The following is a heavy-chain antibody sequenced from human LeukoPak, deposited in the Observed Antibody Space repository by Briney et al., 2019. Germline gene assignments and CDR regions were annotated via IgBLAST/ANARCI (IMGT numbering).Heavy chain of an antibody. D-gene: IGHD3-3*01. CDR3: ARVVWRAPYCFDY. CDR1: GGSISSGGYY. Sequence: SQTLSLTCTVSGGSISSGGYYWSWIRQPPGKGLEWIGYIYHSGSTYYNPSLKSRVTISVDRSKNQFSLKLSSVTAADTAVYYCARVVWRAPYCFDYWGQGTLVTVSS. J-gene: IGHJ4*02. V-gene: IGHV4-30-2*01. CDR2: IYHSGST.